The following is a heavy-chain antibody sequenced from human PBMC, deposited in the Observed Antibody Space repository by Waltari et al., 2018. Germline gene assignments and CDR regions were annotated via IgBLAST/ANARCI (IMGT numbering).Heavy chain of an antibody. V-gene: IGHV3-23*01. D-gene: IGHD3-9*01. CDR1: GFTFSSYA. CDR3: AKSGALLRYFAD. CDR2: ISGSGVST. Sequence: EVQLLESGGGLVQPGGSLRLSCAASGFTFSSYAMSWVRQAPGKGLEWVSAISGSGVSTDNADSVKGRCTISRDNSKNSLYLQMNSLRAEDTAVYYCAKSGALLRYFADWGQGTLVTVSS. J-gene: IGHJ4*02.